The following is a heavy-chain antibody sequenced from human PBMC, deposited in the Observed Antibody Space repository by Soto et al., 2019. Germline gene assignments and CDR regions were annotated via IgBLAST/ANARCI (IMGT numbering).Heavy chain of an antibody. CDR3: ATQKEIAVAGYFDY. Sequence: GGSLRLSCAASGFTFSNAWMNWVRQAPGKGLEWVSAISGSGGSTYYADSVKGRFTISRDNSKNTLYLQMNSLRAEDTAVYYCATQKEIAVAGYFDYWGQGTLVTVSS. V-gene: IGHV3-23*01. CDR1: GFTFSNAW. D-gene: IGHD6-19*01. J-gene: IGHJ4*02. CDR2: ISGSGGST.